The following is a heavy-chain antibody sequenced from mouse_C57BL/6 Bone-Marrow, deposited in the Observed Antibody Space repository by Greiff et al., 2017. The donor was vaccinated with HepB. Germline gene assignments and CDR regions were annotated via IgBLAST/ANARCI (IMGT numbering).Heavy chain of an antibody. Sequence: VMLVESGPGLVQPSQSLSITCTVSGFSLTSYGVHWVRQSPGKGLEWLGVIWSGGSTDYNAAFISRLSISKDNSKSQVFFKMNSLQADDTAIYYCARSSYDYDEAWFAYWGQGTLVTVSA. CDR3: ARSSYDYDEAWFAY. CDR2: IWSGGST. CDR1: GFSLTSYG. D-gene: IGHD2-4*01. J-gene: IGHJ3*01. V-gene: IGHV2-2*01.